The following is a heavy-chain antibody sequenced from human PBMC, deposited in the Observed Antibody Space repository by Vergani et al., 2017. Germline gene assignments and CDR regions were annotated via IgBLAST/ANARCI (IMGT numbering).Heavy chain of an antibody. Sequence: QVQLVESGGGVVQPGRSLRLSCAASGFTFSSYGMHWVRQAPGKGLEWVAVIWYDGSNKYYADSVKGRFTIARDNSKNPLYLQMKSLRAEDTAVYYCASGSDCSSTSCYTWFDPWGQGTLVTVSS. J-gene: IGHJ5*02. CDR3: ASGSDCSSTSCYTWFDP. D-gene: IGHD2-2*02. V-gene: IGHV3-33*01. CDR2: IWYDGSNK. CDR1: GFTFSSYG.